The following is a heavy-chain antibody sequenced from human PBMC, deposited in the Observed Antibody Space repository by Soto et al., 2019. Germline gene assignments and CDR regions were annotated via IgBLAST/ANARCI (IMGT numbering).Heavy chain of an antibody. J-gene: IGHJ5*02. Sequence: GASVTVSCQPSGFTFSSSAVHWVRQARGHRLQWIGWIDVGSANANYAQMLQERVTISRDMSTSTAYVELSSLRFEDTAVYYCARGVPGYCGGATCYSGWFDPWGQGTLVTVSS. D-gene: IGHD2-15*01. CDR2: IDVGSANA. CDR3: ARGVPGYCGGATCYSGWFDP. V-gene: IGHV1-58*01. CDR1: GFTFSSSA.